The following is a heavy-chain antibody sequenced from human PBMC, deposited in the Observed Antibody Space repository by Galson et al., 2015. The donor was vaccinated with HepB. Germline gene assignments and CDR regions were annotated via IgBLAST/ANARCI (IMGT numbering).Heavy chain of an antibody. J-gene: IGHJ4*02. Sequence: SLRLSCAASGFTFTSYAMSWVRQAPGKGLEWVSGISGGGSASDYADSVKGRFTISRDNSKNTLYLQMNSLRDDDTAVYYCANQKAYSSGLDYWGQGTLVTVSS. CDR3: ANQKAYSSGLDY. V-gene: IGHV3-23*01. D-gene: IGHD6-19*01. CDR1: GFTFTSYA. CDR2: ISGGGSAS.